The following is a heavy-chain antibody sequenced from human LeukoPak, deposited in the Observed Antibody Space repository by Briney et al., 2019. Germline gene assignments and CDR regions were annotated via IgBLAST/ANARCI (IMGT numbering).Heavy chain of an antibody. CDR1: GFTFSSYG. CDR2: IWYDGSNK. V-gene: IGHV3-30*19. D-gene: IGHD6-13*01. CDR3: ARDRDSSSWYGSFDP. Sequence: GGSLRLSCAASGFTFSSYGMHWVRQAPGKGLEWVAVIWYDGSNKYYADSVKGRFTITRDNSKNTLYLQMNSLRAEDTAVYYCARDRDSSSWYGSFDPWGQGTLVTVSS. J-gene: IGHJ5*02.